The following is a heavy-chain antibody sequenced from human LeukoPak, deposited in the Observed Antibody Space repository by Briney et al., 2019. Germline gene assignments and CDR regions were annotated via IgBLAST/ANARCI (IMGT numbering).Heavy chain of an antibody. CDR2: VRYDGNNP. CDR1: GFTFGSYG. CDR3: ARDDTTEMATITGAFDI. J-gene: IGHJ3*02. V-gene: IGHV3-30*02. Sequence: GGSLRLSCAASGFTFGSYGMHWVRQAPGKGLDWVAFVRYDGNNPYYSASVKGRFTISRDNAKNTLYLQMNSLRAEDTAVYYCARDDTTEMATITGAFDIWGQGTMVTVSS. D-gene: IGHD5-24*01.